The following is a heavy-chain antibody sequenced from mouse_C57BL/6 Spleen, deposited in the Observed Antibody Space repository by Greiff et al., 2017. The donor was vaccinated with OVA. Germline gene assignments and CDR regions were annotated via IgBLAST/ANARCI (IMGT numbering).Heavy chain of an antibody. Sequence: QVQLHQSGAELVKPGASVKISCKASGYAFSSYWMNWVKQRPGKGLEWIGQIYPGDGDTNYNGKFKGKATLTADKSSSTAYMQLSSLTSEDSAVYFCARSGYYGSSPYYFDYWGQGTTLTVSS. D-gene: IGHD1-1*01. CDR1: GYAFSSYW. J-gene: IGHJ2*01. CDR2: IYPGDGDT. CDR3: ARSGYYGSSPYYFDY. V-gene: IGHV1-80*01.